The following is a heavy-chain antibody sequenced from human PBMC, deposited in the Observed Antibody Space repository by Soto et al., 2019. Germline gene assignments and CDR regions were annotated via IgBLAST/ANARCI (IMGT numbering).Heavy chain of an antibody. CDR2: ISTSGRTI. J-gene: IGHJ5*02. CDR3: ARLPYPWGWFDP. CDR1: GFSFSDYY. V-gene: IGHV3-11*01. Sequence: QVQLVESGGGLVKPGGSLRLSCAASGFSFSDYYMSWIRQAPGKGLEWISYISTSGRTIYYADSLKGRFTISRDNAKNSLYLQMNSLRVDDTAIYYCARLPYPWGWFDPWGQGTLVTVSS. D-gene: IGHD3-16*01.